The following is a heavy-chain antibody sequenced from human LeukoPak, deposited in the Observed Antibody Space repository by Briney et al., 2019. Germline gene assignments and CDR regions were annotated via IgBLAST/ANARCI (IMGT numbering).Heavy chain of an antibody. CDR3: ARASRPRFLEWFDY. CDR2: ISYDGSNK. J-gene: IGHJ4*02. D-gene: IGHD3-3*01. Sequence: GGSLRLSCAASGFTFSSYAMHWVRQAPGKGLEWVAVISYDGSNKYYADSVKGRFTISRDNSKNTLYLQMNSLRAEDTAVYYCARASRPRFLEWFDYWGQGTLVTVSS. CDR1: GFTFSSYA. V-gene: IGHV3-30*14.